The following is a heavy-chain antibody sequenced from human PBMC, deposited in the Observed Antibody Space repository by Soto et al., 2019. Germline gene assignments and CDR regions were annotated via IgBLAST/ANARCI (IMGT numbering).Heavy chain of an antibody. J-gene: IGHJ4*02. CDR1: GYTFTVYY. V-gene: IGHV1-2*02. CDR2: INPNSGGT. D-gene: IGHD2-15*01. Sequence: ASVKVSCKASGYTFTVYYMHWVRQAPGQGLEWMGWINPNSGGTNYAQKFQGRVTMTRDTSISTAYMELSRLRSDDTAVYYCARVNVVVVAATREYYFDYWGQGTLVTVSS. CDR3: ARVNVVVVAATREYYFDY.